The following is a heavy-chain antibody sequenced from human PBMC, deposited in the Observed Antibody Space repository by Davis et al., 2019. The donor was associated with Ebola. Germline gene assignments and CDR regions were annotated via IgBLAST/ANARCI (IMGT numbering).Heavy chain of an antibody. J-gene: IGHJ6*04. CDR2: ISHDGSDK. V-gene: IGHV3-30*03. D-gene: IGHD7-27*01. CDR3: ARDCRTGDYYYGMDV. Sequence: GESLKISCAASGFTFSNAWMSWVRQAPGKGLEWVAVISHDGSDKYYADSVKGRFTISRDNSKNTLYLQMNSLRAEDTAVYYCARDCRTGDYYYGMDVWGKGTTVTVSS. CDR1: GFTFSNAW.